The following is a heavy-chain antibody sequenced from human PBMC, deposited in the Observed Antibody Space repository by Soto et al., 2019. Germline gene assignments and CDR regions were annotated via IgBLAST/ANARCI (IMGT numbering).Heavy chain of an antibody. CDR3: ARGGLGGDYVYYYYGMDV. D-gene: IGHD4-17*01. Sequence: PSETLSLTCTVSGGSMSNGYYYWSWVRQNPGKGLEWIGHIYHSGRTYYNPSLKSRVGILVDTSKNQFSLKLSSVTAADTAVYYCARGGLGGDYVYYYYGMDVWGQGTTVTVSS. J-gene: IGHJ6*02. CDR2: IYHSGRT. V-gene: IGHV4-31*03. CDR1: GGSMSNGYYY.